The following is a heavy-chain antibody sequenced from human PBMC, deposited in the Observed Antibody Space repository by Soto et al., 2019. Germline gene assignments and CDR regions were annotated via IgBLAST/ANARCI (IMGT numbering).Heavy chain of an antibody. Sequence: GESLKISCEVSGYRFTSYWIAWVRQMPGKGLEWMGIIYPADSDTRYSPSFQGQVTISADKSISTAYLQWSSLKASDTAMYYCARTYITNWYSPPGYWGQGTPVTVSS. V-gene: IGHV5-51*01. J-gene: IGHJ4*02. CDR1: GYRFTSYW. CDR3: ARTYITNWYSPPGY. CDR2: IYPADSDT. D-gene: IGHD6-13*01.